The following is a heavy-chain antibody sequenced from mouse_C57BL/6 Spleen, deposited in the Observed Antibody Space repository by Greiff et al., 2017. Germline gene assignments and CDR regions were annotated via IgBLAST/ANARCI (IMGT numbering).Heavy chain of an antibody. J-gene: IGHJ3*01. V-gene: IGHV1-58*01. D-gene: IGHD2-4*01. CDR3: ARGANDYDEAWFAY. CDR2: IYIGNGYT. Sequence: VQLQQSGAELVRPGSSVKMSCKTSGYTFTSYGINWVKQRPGQGLEWIGYIYIGNGYTEYTEKFKGKATLTSDTSSSTAYMQLSSLTSEDSAIYFCARGANDYDEAWFAYWGQGTLVTVSA. CDR1: GYTFTSYG.